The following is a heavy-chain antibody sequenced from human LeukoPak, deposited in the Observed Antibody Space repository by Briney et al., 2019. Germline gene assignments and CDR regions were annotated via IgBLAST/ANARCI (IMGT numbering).Heavy chain of an antibody. V-gene: IGHV1-3*01. D-gene: IGHD3-10*01. J-gene: IGHJ4*02. Sequence: ASVKVSCKASGYTFTSYALHWVRQAPGQRLEWMGWINAGNGNTKYSQKFQGRVTITRDTSASTAYMELSSLRSEDTAVYCCAREGGSGAFDYWGQGTLVTVSS. CDR3: AREGGSGAFDY. CDR2: INAGNGNT. CDR1: GYTFTSYA.